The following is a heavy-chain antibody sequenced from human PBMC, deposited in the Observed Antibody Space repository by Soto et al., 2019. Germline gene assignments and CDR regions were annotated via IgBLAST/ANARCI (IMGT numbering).Heavy chain of an antibody. J-gene: IGHJ4*02. CDR1: GFTFSSYG. V-gene: IGHV3-30*18. CDR3: AKDRGYSGYDSLDY. Sequence: GGSLRLSCAASGFTFSSYGMHWVRQAPGKGLEWVAVISYDGSNKYYADSVKGRFTISRDNSKNTLYLQMNSLRAEDTAVYYCAKDRGYSGYDSLDYWGQGTLVTVSS. CDR2: ISYDGSNK. D-gene: IGHD5-12*01.